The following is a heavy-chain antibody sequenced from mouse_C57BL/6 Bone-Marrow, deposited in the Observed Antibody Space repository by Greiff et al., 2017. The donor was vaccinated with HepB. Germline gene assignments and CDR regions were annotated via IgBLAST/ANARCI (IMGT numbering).Heavy chain of an antibody. J-gene: IGHJ1*03. D-gene: IGHD1-1*01. V-gene: IGHV1-26*01. CDR1: GYTFTDYY. CDR2: INPNNGGT. Sequence: VQLRQSGPELVKPGASVKISCKASGYTFTDYYMNWVKQSHGKSLEWIGDINPNNGGTSYNQKFKGKATLTVDKSSSTAYMELRSLTSEDSAVYYCELLLRPHFDVWGTGTTVTVSS. CDR3: ELLLRPHFDV.